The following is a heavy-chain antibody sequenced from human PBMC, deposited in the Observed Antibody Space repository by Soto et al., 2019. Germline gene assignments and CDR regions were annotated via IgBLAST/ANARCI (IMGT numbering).Heavy chain of an antibody. CDR1: GITFSSYA. J-gene: IGHJ3*02. V-gene: IGHV3-23*01. CDR3: AKRIGVITTGAFDI. CDR2: ISGSGGST. Sequence: LRLSCAASGITFSSYAMSWVRQAPGKGLEWVSAISGSGGSTYYADSVKGRFTISRDNSKNTLYLQMNSLRAEDTAVYYCAKRIGVITTGAFDIWGQGTMVTVS. D-gene: IGHD3-22*01.